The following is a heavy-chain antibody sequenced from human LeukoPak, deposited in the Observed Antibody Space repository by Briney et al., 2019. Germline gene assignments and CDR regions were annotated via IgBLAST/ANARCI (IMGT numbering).Heavy chain of an antibody. Sequence: SETLSLTCTVPGGSISSSSYYWRWIRQPPGKGLEWIGSIYYSGSTYYNPSLKSRVTISVDTSKNQFSLKLSSVTAADTAVYYCARHLGMYYYDSSGYWSFDYWGQGTLVTVSS. CDR3: ARHLGMYYYDSSGYWSFDY. CDR1: GGSISSSSYY. V-gene: IGHV4-39*01. J-gene: IGHJ4*02. CDR2: IYYSGST. D-gene: IGHD3-22*01.